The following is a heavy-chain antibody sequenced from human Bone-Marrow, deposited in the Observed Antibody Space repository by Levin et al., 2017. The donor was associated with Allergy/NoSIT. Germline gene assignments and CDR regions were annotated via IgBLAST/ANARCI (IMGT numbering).Heavy chain of an antibody. V-gene: IGHV2-5*02. D-gene: IGHD3-16*02. CDR3: VHSASLSDDAIDI. CDR1: SLTTSGVG. CDR2: IYWDDAK. Sequence: SLTTSGVGVGWIRQPPGKALEWLALIYWDDAKHYSPSLKSRLTITKDTSKNQVVLTMTNVDPVDTATYYCVHSASLSDDAIDIWGQGTMVTVSS. J-gene: IGHJ3*02.